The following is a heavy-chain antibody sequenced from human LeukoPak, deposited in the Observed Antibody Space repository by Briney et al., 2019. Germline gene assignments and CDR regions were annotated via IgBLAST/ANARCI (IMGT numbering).Heavy chain of an antibody. CDR1: GFTFRTYA. CDR3: AREDWDTVDPGGVYYYYGMDV. V-gene: IGHV3-30-3*01. J-gene: IGHJ6*02. CDR2: IADDGSNS. Sequence: GGSLRLSCTASGFTFRTYAMHCVRHAPGKGLEWLAIIADDGSNSYSADSVKGRFTISRDNSKSTLYLEINSLRTEDRAVYYWAREDWDTVDPGGVYYYYGMDVWGQGTTVTVSS. D-gene: IGHD4-17*01.